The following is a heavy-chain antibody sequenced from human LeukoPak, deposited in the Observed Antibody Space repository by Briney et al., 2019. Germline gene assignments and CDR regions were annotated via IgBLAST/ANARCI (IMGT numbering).Heavy chain of an antibody. CDR2: ISYDGSNK. Sequence: PGGSLRLSCAASGFTFSSYWMHWVRQAPGKGLEWVAVISYDGSNKYYADSVKGRFTISRDNSKNTLYLQMNSLRAEDTAVYYCARDYDFWSGYYDYWGQGTLVTVSS. CDR1: GFTFSSYW. V-gene: IGHV3-30-3*01. CDR3: ARDYDFWSGYYDY. D-gene: IGHD3-3*01. J-gene: IGHJ4*02.